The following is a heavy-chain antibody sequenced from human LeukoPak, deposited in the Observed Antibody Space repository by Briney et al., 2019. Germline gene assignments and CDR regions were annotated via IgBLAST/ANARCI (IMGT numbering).Heavy chain of an antibody. J-gene: IGHJ4*02. Sequence: PGGSLRLSCAASGFTFSRYTMNWVRQSPGKGLEWVSSISSSGYYVYYADSVKGRFTISRDNAKNSLYLQMNSLRAEDTAVYYCARDLVSRSNYWGQGTLVTVSS. CDR3: ARDLVSRSNY. CDR1: GFTFSRYT. D-gene: IGHD6-6*01. CDR2: ISSSGYYV. V-gene: IGHV3-21*01.